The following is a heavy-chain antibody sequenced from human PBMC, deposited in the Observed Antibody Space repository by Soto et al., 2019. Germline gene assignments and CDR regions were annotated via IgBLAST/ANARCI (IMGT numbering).Heavy chain of an antibody. CDR3: ARTIVAAGGRRYFDP. D-gene: IGHD6-13*01. V-gene: IGHV3-11*05. Sequence: QVQLVESGGGLVKPGGSLRLSCAASGFTFSDYYMSWIRQAPGKGLEWVSYINSSSSYTNYADSVKGRFTISRDNAKNLLYLQMNSLRAEDTAVYYCARTIVAAGGRRYFDPWGRGTLVTVSS. CDR2: INSSSSYT. CDR1: GFTFSDYY. J-gene: IGHJ2*01.